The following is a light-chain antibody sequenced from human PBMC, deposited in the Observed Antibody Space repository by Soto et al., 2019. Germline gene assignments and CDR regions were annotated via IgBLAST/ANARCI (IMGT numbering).Light chain of an antibody. CDR2: EVS. CDR1: GSDIGGYNY. CDR3: TSYTSGSSVV. Sequence: QSALTQPASVSGSPGQSITISCTGTGSDIGGYNYVSWYQQHPGKAPKVMIYEVSNRPSGVSNRFSASKSGNTASLTISGLQAEDEADYYCTSYTSGSSVVFGGGTKLTVL. J-gene: IGLJ2*01. V-gene: IGLV2-14*01.